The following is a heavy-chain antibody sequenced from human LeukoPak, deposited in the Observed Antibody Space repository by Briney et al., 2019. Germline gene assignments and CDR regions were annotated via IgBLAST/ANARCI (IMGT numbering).Heavy chain of an antibody. CDR2: ISGSGGST. D-gene: IGHD2-2*01. Sequence: GGSLRLSCAASGFTFSSYWMHWVRQAPGKGLEWVSAISGSGGSTYYADSVKGRFTISRDNSKNTLYLQMNSLRAEDTAVYYCAKWRDQPLPFDYWGQGTLVTVSS. CDR3: AKWRDQPLPFDY. CDR1: GFTFSSYW. V-gene: IGHV3-23*01. J-gene: IGHJ4*02.